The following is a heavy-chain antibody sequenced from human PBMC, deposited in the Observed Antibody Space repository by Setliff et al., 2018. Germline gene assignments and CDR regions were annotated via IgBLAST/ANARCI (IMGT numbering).Heavy chain of an antibody. CDR3: ERLVLYCTQRACQSTQDADL. CDR2: INPGGGSS. D-gene: IGHD2-8*01. V-gene: IGHV1-46*01. Sequence: VKVSCKTSGYSFTRHYMHWVRQAPGQGIEWMGIINPGGGSSSYTEKCQGRLSMTTDTYTNTGYMELRNWTTYETAVYFCERLVLYCTQRACQSTQDADLWGQGTRVTVSS. CDR1: GYSFTRHY. J-gene: IGHJ5*02.